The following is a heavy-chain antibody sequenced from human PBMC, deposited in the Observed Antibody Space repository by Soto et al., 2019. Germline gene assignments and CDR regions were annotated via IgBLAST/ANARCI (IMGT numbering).Heavy chain of an antibody. CDR2: IGPSGGDI. D-gene: IGHD3-10*01. CDR3: AKEGLLWFGELLPDY. Sequence: GGSLRLSCAASGFTFYSFAMAWVRQAPGKGLEWVSSIGPSGGDISYADSVKGRFSVSRDNSKNTLYLQMNTLRVDDTAVYYCAKEGLLWFGELLPDYWGQGTLVTVSS. CDR1: GFTFYSFA. J-gene: IGHJ4*02. V-gene: IGHV3-23*01.